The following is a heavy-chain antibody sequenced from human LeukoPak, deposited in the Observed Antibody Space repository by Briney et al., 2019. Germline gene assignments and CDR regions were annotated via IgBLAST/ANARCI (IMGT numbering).Heavy chain of an antibody. D-gene: IGHD5-12*01. CDR3: ATETVTGYSDY. Sequence: SQTLSLTCAISGDSFSNMNSAWIWIRQSPSRGLEWLGRTYYRSKWYRDYAVSVRGRITINPDASKNQVSLQLDSVTPEDTAVYYCATETVTGYSDYWGQGTLVTVSS. J-gene: IGHJ4*02. CDR2: TYYRSKWYR. V-gene: IGHV6-1*01. CDR1: GDSFSNMNSA.